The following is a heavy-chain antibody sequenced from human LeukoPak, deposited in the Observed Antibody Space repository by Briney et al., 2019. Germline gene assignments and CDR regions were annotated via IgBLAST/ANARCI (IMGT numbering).Heavy chain of an antibody. CDR2: ISGSGGST. V-gene: IGHV3-23*01. CDR3: ARDCKTGTRSPLGY. D-gene: IGHD2/OR15-2a*01. Sequence: PGGSLRLSCAASGFTFSSYAMSWVRQAPGKGLEWVSAISGSGGSTYYADSVKGRFTISRDNSKNTLYLQMNSLRAEDTAVYYCARDCKTGTRSPLGYWGQGTLVTVSS. CDR1: GFTFSSYA. J-gene: IGHJ4*02.